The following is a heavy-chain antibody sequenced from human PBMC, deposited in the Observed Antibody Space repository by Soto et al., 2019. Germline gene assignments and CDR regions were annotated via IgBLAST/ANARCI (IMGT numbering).Heavy chain of an antibody. CDR3: TRIGAFYYGSGSYLDY. CDR2: IHYSGST. V-gene: IGHV4-39*01. CDR1: GGSISSSSYF. J-gene: IGHJ4*02. D-gene: IGHD3-10*01. Sequence: SETLSLTCTVSGGSISSSSYFWGWVRQPPGKGLEWIGNIHYSGSTYYNPSLKSRVTISVDTSKNQFSLKLSSVTAADTAVYYCTRIGAFYYGSGSYLDYWGQGTLVTVSS.